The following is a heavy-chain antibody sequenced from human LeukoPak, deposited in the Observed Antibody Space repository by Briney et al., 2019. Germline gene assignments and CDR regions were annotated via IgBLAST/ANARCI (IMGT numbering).Heavy chain of an antibody. CDR1: AFTLSSFG. V-gene: IGHV3-23*01. Sequence: GRSLRLSCAASAFTLSSFGMSWVRHAPGKGLEWVSAIGGSGGTTYYADSVKGRFTISRDNSKNTLYLQMNGLRAEDTGVYYCAKRLPYYFDYWGQGTLVTVSS. CDR2: IGGSGGTT. J-gene: IGHJ4*02. CDR3: AKRLPYYFDY.